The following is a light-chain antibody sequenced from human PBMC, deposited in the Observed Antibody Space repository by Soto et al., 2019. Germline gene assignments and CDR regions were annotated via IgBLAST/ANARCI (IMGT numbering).Light chain of an antibody. CDR1: QSVSSY. Sequence: PGERATLSCRASQSVSSYLAWYQQKAGQAPRLLIYDASNRATGIPPRFSGSGSETDFTLTISSLEPEDFAVYYCQQRSNWPLTFGGGTKVEIQ. CDR3: QQRSNWPLT. CDR2: DAS. J-gene: IGKJ4*01. V-gene: IGKV3-11*01.